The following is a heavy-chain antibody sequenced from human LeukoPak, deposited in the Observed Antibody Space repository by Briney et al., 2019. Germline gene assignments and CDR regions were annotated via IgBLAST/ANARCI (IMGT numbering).Heavy chain of an antibody. CDR2: ISYDGSNK. CDR3: AKDDGYNYY. D-gene: IGHD5-24*01. V-gene: IGHV3-30*18. J-gene: IGHJ4*02. CDR1: GFTFSSYG. Sequence: GGSLRLSCAASGFTFSSYGMHWVRQAPGKGLEWVAVISYDGSNKYYADSVKGRFTISRDNSKNTLYLQMNSLRAEDTAVYYCAKDDGYNYYWGREPWSPSPQ.